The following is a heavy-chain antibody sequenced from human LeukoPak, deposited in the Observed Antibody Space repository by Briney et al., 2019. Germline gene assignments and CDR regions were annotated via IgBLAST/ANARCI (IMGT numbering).Heavy chain of an antibody. J-gene: IGHJ4*02. CDR3: ARHAYDFWSGYYNLDY. D-gene: IGHD3-3*01. CDR1: GYSFTSYW. CDR2: IYPGDSDT. Sequence: GESLKISCKGSGYSFTSYWIGWVRQMPGKGLEWMGIIYPGDSDTRYSPSFQGQVTISADKSTSTAYLQWSSLKASDTAMYYCARHAYDFWSGYYNLDYWGQGTLVTVSS. V-gene: IGHV5-51*01.